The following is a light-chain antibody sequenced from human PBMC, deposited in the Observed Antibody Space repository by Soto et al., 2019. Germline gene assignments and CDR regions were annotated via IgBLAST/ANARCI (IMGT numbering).Light chain of an antibody. CDR1: LSVSVY. V-gene: IGKV3-11*01. J-gene: IGKJ5*01. Sequence: LTQSPATLSFSAGERATLSWPTSLSVSVYLDWYQQKPGQAPRLLISDASNRATGIPARFSGSGSGTDFTLTISSLEPEDFAVYYCHQRQYWPPITFGQGTRLEIK. CDR2: DAS. CDR3: HQRQYWPPIT.